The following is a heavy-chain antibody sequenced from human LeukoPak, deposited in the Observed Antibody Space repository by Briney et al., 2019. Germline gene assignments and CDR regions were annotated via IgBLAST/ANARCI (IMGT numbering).Heavy chain of an antibody. Sequence: SQALSLTCTVSGGSISSGSYHCSWIRQPAGKGLEWIGRIYTCGSTNYNPSLKSRDTISVVTSKNQFSLKLSSLTPADTAVYYCARGAVLRFLEWLSNDAFDIWGQGTMVTVSS. J-gene: IGHJ3*02. D-gene: IGHD3-3*01. CDR3: ARGAVLRFLEWLSNDAFDI. CDR2: IYTCGST. CDR1: GGSISSGSYH. V-gene: IGHV4-61*02.